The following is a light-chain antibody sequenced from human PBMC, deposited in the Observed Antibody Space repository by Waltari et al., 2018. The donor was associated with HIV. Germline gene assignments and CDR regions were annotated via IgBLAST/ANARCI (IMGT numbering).Light chain of an antibody. V-gene: IGLV2-11*01. CDR3: CSYAGSYTFGV. J-gene: IGLJ1*01. CDR1: SSDVGGYNY. CDR2: DVS. Sequence: QSALTQPRSVSGSPGQSVTISCTGTSSDVGGYNYVSWYQQHPGNAPKLMIYDVSKRPSGVPDRSSGSKSGNTASLTISGLQAEDEADYYCCSYAGSYTFGVFGTGTKVTVL.